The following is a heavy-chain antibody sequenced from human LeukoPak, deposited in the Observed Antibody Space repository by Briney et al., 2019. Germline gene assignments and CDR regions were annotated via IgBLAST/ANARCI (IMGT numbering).Heavy chain of an antibody. CDR2: FDHSGSS. Sequence: SETLSLTCVVSGGSISFIGYHWGWFRQSPVKGLDLIGTFDHSGSSYYNPSLKSRATISVDTSKNYVSLKLSSVTAADTAVYYCARSSYYYDSCGLDWGQGTLVTVSS. V-gene: IGHV4-39*07. J-gene: IGHJ4*02. CDR1: GGSISFIGYH. CDR3: ARSSYYYDSCGLD. D-gene: IGHD3-22*01.